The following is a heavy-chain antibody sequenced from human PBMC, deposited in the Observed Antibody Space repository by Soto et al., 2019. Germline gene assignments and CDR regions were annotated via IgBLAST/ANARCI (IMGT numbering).Heavy chain of an antibody. Sequence: ASVKVSCKASGFTFTSSAMQWVRQARGQRLEWIGWIVVGSGNTNYAQKFQERVTITRDMSTSTAYMELSSLRSEDTAVYYCAAGGGYDPNPFDYWGQGTLVTVPS. V-gene: IGHV1-58*02. CDR3: AAGGGYDPNPFDY. CDR2: IVVGSGNT. CDR1: GFTFTSSA. J-gene: IGHJ4*02. D-gene: IGHD3-22*01.